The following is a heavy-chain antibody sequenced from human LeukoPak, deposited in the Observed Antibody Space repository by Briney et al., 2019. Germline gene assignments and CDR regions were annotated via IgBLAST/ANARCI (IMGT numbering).Heavy chain of an antibody. V-gene: IGHV1-18*01. CDR3: ARRRVAGPTRYDYFDY. J-gene: IGHJ4*02. CDR2: ISAYNGNT. CDR1: GYTFTSYG. D-gene: IGHD6-19*01. Sequence: GASVKVSYKASGYTFTSYGISWVRQAPGQGLEWMGWISAYNGNTNYAQKLQGRVTMTTDTSTSTAYMELRSLRSDDTAVYYCARRRVAGPTRYDYFDYWGQGTLVTVSS.